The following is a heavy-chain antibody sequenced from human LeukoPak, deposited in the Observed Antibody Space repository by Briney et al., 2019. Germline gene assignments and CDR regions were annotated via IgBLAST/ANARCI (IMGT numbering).Heavy chain of an antibody. CDR3: ARGEAGYYDSSGYWPTYYFDY. D-gene: IGHD3-22*01. V-gene: IGHV4-34*01. Sequence: SETLSLTCAVYGGSFSGYYWSWIRQPPGKGLEWIGEINHSGSTNYNPSRKSRVTISVDTSKNQFSLKLSSVTAADTAVYYCARGEAGYYDSSGYWPTYYFDYWGQGTLVTVSS. CDR1: GGSFSGYY. J-gene: IGHJ4*02. CDR2: INHSGST.